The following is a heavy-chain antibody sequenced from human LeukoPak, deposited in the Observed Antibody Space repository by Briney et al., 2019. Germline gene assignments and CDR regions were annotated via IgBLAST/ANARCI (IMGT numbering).Heavy chain of an antibody. CDR2: ISYDGSNK. J-gene: IGHJ5*02. Sequence: SLRLSCAASGFTFSTYGMHWVRQAPGKGLEWVAVISYDGSNKYYADSVKGRFTISRDNSKNTLYLQMNSLRAEDTAVYYCAAPLRGVIISGFDPWGQGTLVTVSS. D-gene: IGHD3-10*01. CDR1: GFTFSTYG. CDR3: AAPLRGVIISGFDP. V-gene: IGHV3-30*03.